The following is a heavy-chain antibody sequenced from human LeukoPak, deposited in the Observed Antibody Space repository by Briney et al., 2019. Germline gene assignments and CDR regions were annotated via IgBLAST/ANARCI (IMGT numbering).Heavy chain of an antibody. D-gene: IGHD6-25*01. J-gene: IGHJ4*02. Sequence: GGSLRLSCAASGFTFSSYGMHWVRQAPGKGLEWVAFIRYDGSNKYYADSVKGRFTISRDNSKNTLYLQMNSLRAEDTAVYYCAKDWESAATPLRGWGQGTLVTVSS. CDR2: IRYDGSNK. CDR1: GFTFSSYG. CDR3: AKDWESAATPLRG. V-gene: IGHV3-30*02.